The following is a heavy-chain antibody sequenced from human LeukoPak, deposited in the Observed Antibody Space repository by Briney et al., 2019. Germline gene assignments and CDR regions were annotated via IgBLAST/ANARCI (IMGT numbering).Heavy chain of an antibody. V-gene: IGHV4-30-4*01. CDR3: ARVPTFSVTFDY. D-gene: IGHD4-17*01. J-gene: IGHJ4*02. CDR1: GGSISSGDYY. Sequence: KPSETLSLTCTVSGGSISSGDYYWSWTRQPPGKGLEWIGYIYYSGSTYYNPSLKSRVTISVDTSKNQFSLKLSSVTAADTAVYYCARVPTFSVTFDYWGQGTLVTVSS. CDR2: IYYSGST.